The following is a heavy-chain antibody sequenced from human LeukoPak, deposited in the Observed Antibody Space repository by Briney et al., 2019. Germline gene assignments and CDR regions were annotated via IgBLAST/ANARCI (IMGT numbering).Heavy chain of an antibody. CDR3: ARSFYGSGSHYPFDY. J-gene: IGHJ4*02. Sequence: GGSLRLSCAASGFTFSTYSMNWVRQAPGKGLEWVTYISSSSITIYFAASVKGRFTISIDSAKNSLYLQMNSLRAEDTAVYYCARSFYGSGSHYPFDYWGQGTLVTVSS. V-gene: IGHV3-48*04. CDR1: GFTFSTYS. CDR2: ISSSSITI. D-gene: IGHD3-10*01.